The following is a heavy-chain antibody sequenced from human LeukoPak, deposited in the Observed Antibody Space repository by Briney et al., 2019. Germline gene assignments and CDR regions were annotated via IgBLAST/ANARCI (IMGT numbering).Heavy chain of an antibody. Sequence: GGSLRLSCAASGLTFSSHWMTWVRQAPGKGLEWVANINQDGGEKYYVDSVKGRFTISRDNAKNSLYLQMNSLRAEDTAVYYCTRAGLLWFGESKSDYWGQGTLVTVSS. CDR2: INQDGGEK. V-gene: IGHV3-7*01. D-gene: IGHD3-10*01. CDR3: TRAGLLWFGESKSDY. CDR1: GLTFSSHW. J-gene: IGHJ4*02.